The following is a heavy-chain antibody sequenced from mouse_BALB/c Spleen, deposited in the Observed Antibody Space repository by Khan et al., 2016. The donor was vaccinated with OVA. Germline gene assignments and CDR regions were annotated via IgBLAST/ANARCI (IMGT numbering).Heavy chain of an antibody. CDR3: ARPPFCSCVMVY. CDR1: GYTFKNHG. Sequence: QIQLVQSGPELKKPGETVKISCKASGYTFKNHGMNWVKQAPGKGLKWMGWINTYTGEPTYVEDFKGRFAFSLETSASTAYLQINNLKNEDTATSVDARPPFCSCVMVYWGQGTSVTVSS. V-gene: IGHV9-3-1*01. J-gene: IGHJ4*01. CDR2: INTYTGEP.